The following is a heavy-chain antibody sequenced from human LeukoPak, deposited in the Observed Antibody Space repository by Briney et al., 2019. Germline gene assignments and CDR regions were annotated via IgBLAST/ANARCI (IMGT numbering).Heavy chain of an antibody. D-gene: IGHD3-10*01. CDR2: IWYDGSNK. V-gene: IGHV3-33*01. Sequence: GGSLRLSCAASGFTFSSYGMHWVRQAPGKGLEWVAVIWYDGSNKYYADSVNGRFTISRDNSKNTLYLQMNSLRAEDTAGYYCARALLSDYGSGCLLDYWGQGSLVTVS. CDR1: GFTFSSYG. CDR3: ARALLSDYGSGCLLDY. J-gene: IGHJ4*02.